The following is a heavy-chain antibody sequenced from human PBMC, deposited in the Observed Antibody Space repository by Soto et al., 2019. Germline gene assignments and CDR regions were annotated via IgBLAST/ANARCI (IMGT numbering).Heavy chain of an antibody. J-gene: IGHJ4*02. D-gene: IGHD3-22*01. CDR3: AKDGEEVVGRPLAD. CDR1: GFTFSIYG. Sequence: QVHLVESGGGVVQPGRSVRLSCAASGFTFSIYGMHWVRQAPGKGLEWVAVILYDGSNKNYADSVRGRFTISRDNSRNTLYLQMNSLRVEDTALYYCAKDGEEVVGRPLADWGQGTLVTVSS. CDR2: ILYDGSNK. V-gene: IGHV3-30*18.